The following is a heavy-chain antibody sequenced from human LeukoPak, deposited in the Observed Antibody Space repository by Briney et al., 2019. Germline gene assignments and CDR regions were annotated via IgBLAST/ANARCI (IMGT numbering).Heavy chain of an antibody. CDR2: IYPGDSDT. CDR3: ARIGFGYSYVFDY. V-gene: IGHV5-51*01. Sequence: GESLKISCQGSGSSFTSYWIGWVRQLPGKGLEWMGIIYPGDSDTRYSPSFQGQVTISADKSISTAYLQWSSLKASDTAMYYCARIGFGYSYVFDYWGQGTLVTVSS. CDR1: GSSFTSYW. J-gene: IGHJ4*02. D-gene: IGHD5-18*01.